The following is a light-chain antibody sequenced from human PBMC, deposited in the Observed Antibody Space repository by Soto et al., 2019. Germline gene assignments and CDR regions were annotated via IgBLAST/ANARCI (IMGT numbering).Light chain of an antibody. V-gene: IGLV2-14*01. J-gene: IGLJ3*02. CDR1: MRDVGAYNL. Sequence: QSVLTQPASVSGSAGQSITISCSGTMRDVGAYNLVSWYQQHPGTAPKLIIYEVRNRPSGISSRFSGSRSGNTASLTISGLTSEREGDYYITAYTPRSALVFAG. CDR3: TAYTPRSALV. CDR2: EVR.